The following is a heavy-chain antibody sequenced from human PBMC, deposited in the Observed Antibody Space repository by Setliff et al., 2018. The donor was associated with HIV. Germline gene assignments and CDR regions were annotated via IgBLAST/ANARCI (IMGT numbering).Heavy chain of an antibody. CDR2: IWSDGSNK. CDR3: ARDYITMVGWFDP. Sequence: GGSLRLSCAASEFTFSSYGMHWVRQAPGKGLEWVAVIWSDGSNKYYADSVKGRFTISRDNAKNSLYLQMNSLRAEDTAVYYCARDYITMVGWFDPWGQGTLVTVSS. V-gene: IGHV3-33*08. J-gene: IGHJ5*02. CDR1: EFTFSSYG. D-gene: IGHD3-10*01.